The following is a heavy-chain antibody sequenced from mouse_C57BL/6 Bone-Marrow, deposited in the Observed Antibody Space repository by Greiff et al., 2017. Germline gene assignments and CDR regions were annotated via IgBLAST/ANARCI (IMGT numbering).Heavy chain of an antibody. CDR3: TAYDYSWFAY. CDR1: GFNIKDDY. D-gene: IGHD2-4*01. Sequence: EVKVVESGAELVRPGASVKLSCTASGFNIKDDYMHWVKQRPEQGLEWIGWIDPENGDTEYASKFQGKATITADTSSNTAYLQLSSLTSEDTAVYYCTAYDYSWFAYWGQGTLVTVSA. CDR2: IDPENGDT. J-gene: IGHJ3*01. V-gene: IGHV14-4*01.